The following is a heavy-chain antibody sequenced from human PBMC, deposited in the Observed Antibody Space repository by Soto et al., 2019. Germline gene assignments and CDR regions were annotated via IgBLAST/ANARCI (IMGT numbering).Heavy chain of an antibody. CDR2: IHYSGST. V-gene: IGHV4-59*11. D-gene: IGHD2-21*02. Sequence: GSLRLSCAGSGFTFSSHAVSWIRQPPGKGLEWIGNIHYSGSTHYDSSLKSRVTISVDTSKNQFSLKLSSVTAADTAVYYCAREGVTRNYYYYGMDVWGQGTTVTVSS. CDR3: AREGVTRNYYYYGMDV. J-gene: IGHJ6*02. CDR1: GFTFSSHA.